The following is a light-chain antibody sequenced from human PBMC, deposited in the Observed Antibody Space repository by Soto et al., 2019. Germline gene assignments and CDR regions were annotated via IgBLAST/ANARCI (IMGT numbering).Light chain of an antibody. CDR1: QSISSW. CDR3: QQYNTYSQT. CDR2: KAS. V-gene: IGKV1-5*03. Sequence: DIQMTQSPSTLSASVGDRVTITCRASQSISSWLAWYQQKPGKAPKLLIFKASTLESGVPSRFSGRGSGTDFTLTISSLQPDDFATYYCQQYNTYSQTFGQGTKV. J-gene: IGKJ1*01.